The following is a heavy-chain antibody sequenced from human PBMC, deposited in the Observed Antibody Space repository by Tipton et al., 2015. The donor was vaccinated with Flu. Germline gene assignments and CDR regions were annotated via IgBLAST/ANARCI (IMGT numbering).Heavy chain of an antibody. CDR1: GDSIKSDYY. D-gene: IGHD3-10*01. Sequence: TLSLTCTVSGDSIKSDYYWGWIRQPPGKGLEWIGNIFHTGTTYYNPSLKGRITLSVDRSTNQFSLKVISVTAADTAVYYCARGLYGSGSYQRRYFDSWGQGTLVTVSS. J-gene: IGHJ4*02. V-gene: IGHV4-38-2*02. CDR3: ARGLYGSGSYQRRYFDS. CDR2: IFHTGTT.